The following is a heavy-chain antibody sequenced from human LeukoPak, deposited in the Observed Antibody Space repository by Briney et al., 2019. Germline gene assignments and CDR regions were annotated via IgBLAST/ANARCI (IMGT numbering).Heavy chain of an antibody. D-gene: IGHD3-22*01. CDR1: GFAVSTNY. CDR3: ARDPRGYPFDY. Sequence: PGGSLRLSCAASGFAVSTNYMTWVRQAPGKGLEWVSVIYSGGSTYYADSVKGRFTISRDNSKNTLYLQMNSLRAEDTAVYYCARDPRGYPFDYWGQGTLVTVSS. CDR2: IYSGGST. V-gene: IGHV3-53*01. J-gene: IGHJ4*02.